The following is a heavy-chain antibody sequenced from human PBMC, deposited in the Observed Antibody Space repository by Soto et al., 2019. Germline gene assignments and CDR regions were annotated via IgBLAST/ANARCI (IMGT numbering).Heavy chain of an antibody. V-gene: IGHV4-39*01. Sequence: PSETLSLTCAVYGGSISSSSYYWGWIRQPPGKGLEWIGSIYYSGSTYYNPSLKSRVTISVDTSKNQFSLKLSSVTAADTAVYYCARQEFTFGGVIVKVWFDPWGQGTLVTVSS. CDR3: ARQEFTFGGVIVKVWFDP. CDR2: IYYSGST. J-gene: IGHJ5*02. CDR1: GGSISSSSYY. D-gene: IGHD3-16*02.